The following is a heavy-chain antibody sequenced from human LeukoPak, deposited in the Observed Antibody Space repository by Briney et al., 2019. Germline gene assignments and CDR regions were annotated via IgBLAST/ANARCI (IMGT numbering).Heavy chain of an antibody. J-gene: IGHJ4*02. CDR1: GGSISSSSYY. Sequence: SETLSLTCTVSGGSISSSSYYWSWIRQPAGKGLEWIGRIYTSGSTNYNPSLKSRVTMSVDTSKNQFSLKLSSVTAADTAVYYCARDPDYWGQGTLVTVSS. CDR2: IYTSGST. V-gene: IGHV4-61*02. CDR3: ARDPDY.